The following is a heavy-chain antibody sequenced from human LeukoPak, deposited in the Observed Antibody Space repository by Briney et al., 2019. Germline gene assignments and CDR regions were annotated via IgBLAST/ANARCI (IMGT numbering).Heavy chain of an antibody. CDR3: ARGPYSSSLDPHYYYYYMDV. J-gene: IGHJ6*03. V-gene: IGHV1-2*02. CDR1: GYTFTSYD. D-gene: IGHD6-6*01. CDR2: MNANSGGT. Sequence: GASVKVSCKACGYTFTSYDTNWVRQATGQGLEWMGWMNANSGGTNYAQKFQGRVTMTRDTSISTAYMELSRLRSDDTAVYYCARGPYSSSLDPHYYYYYMDVWGKGTTVTVSS.